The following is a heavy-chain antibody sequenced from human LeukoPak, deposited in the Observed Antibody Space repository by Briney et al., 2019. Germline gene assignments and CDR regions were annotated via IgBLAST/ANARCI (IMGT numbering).Heavy chain of an antibody. CDR3: ARHWRGGATLDFFNI. V-gene: IGHV5-51*01. Sequence: GESLKISCKGSGYNFATYWIGWVRQMPGKGLEWMGIIYPGDSDTRYSPSFQGQVTISADKSINTAYLQWSSLKASDTAMYYCARHWRGGATLDFFNIWAQGKMVIVSS. CDR1: GYNFATYW. J-gene: IGHJ3*02. CDR2: IYPGDSDT. D-gene: IGHD3-10*01.